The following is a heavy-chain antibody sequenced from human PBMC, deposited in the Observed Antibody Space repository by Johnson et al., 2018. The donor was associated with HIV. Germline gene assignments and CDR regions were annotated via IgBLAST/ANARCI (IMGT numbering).Heavy chain of an antibody. CDR2: ISYDGSNK. D-gene: IGHD6-13*01. Sequence: QVQLVESGGGVVQPGRSLRLSCAASGFTFSSYAMHWVRQAPGKGLEWVAVISYDGSNKYYADSVKGRFTISRDNSKNPLYLQMNSLRAEDTAVYYCARERGRIAADAFDIWGQGTMVTVSS. CDR1: GFTFSSYA. CDR3: ARERGRIAADAFDI. V-gene: IGHV3-30*04. J-gene: IGHJ3*02.